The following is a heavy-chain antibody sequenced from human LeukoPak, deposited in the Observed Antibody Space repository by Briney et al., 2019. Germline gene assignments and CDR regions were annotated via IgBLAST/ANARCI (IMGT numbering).Heavy chain of an antibody. CDR2: IYYSGST. V-gene: IGHV4-30-4*08. CDR3: QSSSTSWGDAFDI. J-gene: IGHJ3*02. CDR1: GGSISSGDYY. D-gene: IGHD2-2*01. Sequence: SETLSLTCTVSGGSISSGDYYWSWIRQPPGKGLEWIGYIYYSGSTYYNPSLKSRVTISVDTSKNQFSLKLSSVTAADTAVYYCQSSSTSWGDAFDIWGQGTMVTVSS.